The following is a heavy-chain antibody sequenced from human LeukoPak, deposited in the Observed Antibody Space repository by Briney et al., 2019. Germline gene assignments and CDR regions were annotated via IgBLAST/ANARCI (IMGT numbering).Heavy chain of an antibody. J-gene: IGHJ4*02. CDR2: MYTSGST. Sequence: SETLSLTCTVSGGSISSYYWSWIRQSAGKGLEWIGRMYTSGSTNYNPSLKSRVTMSVDTSKNQFSLKLSSVTAADTAVYYCARGGSVVVVAATSVAYFDYWGQGTLVTVSS. V-gene: IGHV4-4*07. CDR3: ARGGSVVVVAATSVAYFDY. D-gene: IGHD2-15*01. CDR1: GGSISSYY.